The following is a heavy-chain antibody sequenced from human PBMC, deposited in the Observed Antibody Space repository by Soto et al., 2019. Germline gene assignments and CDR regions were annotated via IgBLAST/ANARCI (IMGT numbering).Heavy chain of an antibody. Sequence: QVQLQESGPGLVKPSDTLSLTCAVSGYSISSSNWWGWIRQPPGKGLEWIGYIYYSGSTYYNPSLKSRVTMSVDTSKNQFSLKLSSGTAVDTAVYYCARTHARIPWSYYSRTPEGWYFDLWGRGTLVTVSA. V-gene: IGHV4-28*01. J-gene: IGHJ2*01. CDR2: IYYSGST. D-gene: IGHD1-26*01. CDR1: GYSISSSNW. CDR3: ARTHARIPWSYYSRTPEGWYFDL.